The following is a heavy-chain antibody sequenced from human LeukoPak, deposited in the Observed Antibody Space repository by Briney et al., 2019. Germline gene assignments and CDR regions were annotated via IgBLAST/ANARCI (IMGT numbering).Heavy chain of an antibody. J-gene: IGHJ4*02. D-gene: IGHD3-22*01. CDR2: ISYDGSNK. V-gene: IGHV3-30-3*01. Sequence: QPGRSLRLSCTASGFTFTTYAMHWVRQAPGKGLEWVALISYDGSNKYDVDSVKGRFTISRDNSKNTLYLQMNSLRAEDTAVYYCATLHNYYDSSGYSNWGQGTLVTDSS. CDR1: GFTFTTYA. CDR3: ATLHNYYDSSGYSN.